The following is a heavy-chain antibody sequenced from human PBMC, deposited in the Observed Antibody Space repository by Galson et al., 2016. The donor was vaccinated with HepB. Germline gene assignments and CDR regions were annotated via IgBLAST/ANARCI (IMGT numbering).Heavy chain of an antibody. Sequence: SETLSLTCAVSGDSISSTTWWSWVRQFPGKGLEWIGDISHSGNTNYNPSLRSRLTISVDMSKNQFSLKLPYVTAAGTAVYYSARVSSANAYAEGYYYSYGMDVWGQGTTVTVSS. CDR1: GDSISSTTW. CDR2: ISHSGNT. D-gene: IGHD2-2*01. J-gene: IGHJ6*02. V-gene: IGHV4-4*02. CDR3: ARVSSANAYAEGYYYSYGMDV.